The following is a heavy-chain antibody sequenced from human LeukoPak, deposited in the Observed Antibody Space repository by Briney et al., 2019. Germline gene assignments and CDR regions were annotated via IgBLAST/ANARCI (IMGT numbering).Heavy chain of an antibody. CDR3: ARVDRWFGDQGALEY. D-gene: IGHD3-10*01. CDR1: GYTFTGYY. J-gene: IGHJ4*02. Sequence: GASVKVSCKASGYTFTGYYMHWVRQAPGQGLEWMGWINPNSGGTNYAQKIQGRVTMTRDTSISTAYMELSRLRSDDTAVYYCARVDRWFGDQGALEYWGQGTLVTVSS. V-gene: IGHV1-2*02. CDR2: INPNSGGT.